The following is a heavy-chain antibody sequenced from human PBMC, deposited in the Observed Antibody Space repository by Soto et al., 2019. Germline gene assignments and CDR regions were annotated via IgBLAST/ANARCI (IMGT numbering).Heavy chain of an antibody. V-gene: IGHV3-53*04. D-gene: IGHD5-12*01. CDR3: ARVGSDIVATNAFDI. J-gene: IGHJ3*02. CDR1: GFTVSSNY. CDR2: IYSCGST. Sequence: LRLSCAASGFTVSSNYMSWVRQAPGKGLEWVSVIYSCGSTYYADSVKGRFTISRHNSKNTLYLQMNSLRAEDTAVYYCARVGSDIVATNAFDIWGQGTMVTVSS.